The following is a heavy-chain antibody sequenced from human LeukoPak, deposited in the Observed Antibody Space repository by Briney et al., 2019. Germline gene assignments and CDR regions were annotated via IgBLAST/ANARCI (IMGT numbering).Heavy chain of an antibody. CDR1: GFTFSSYG. CDR2: IRYDGSNK. CDR3: AKGGLTAMAPKGAFDI. Sequence: GVSLRLSCAASGFTFSSYGMHWVRQGPGKGLEWVAFIRYDGSNKYYADSVKGRFTISRDNSKNTLYLQMNSLRAEDTAVYYCAKGGLTAMAPKGAFDIWGQGTMVTVSS. D-gene: IGHD5-18*01. V-gene: IGHV3-30*02. J-gene: IGHJ3*02.